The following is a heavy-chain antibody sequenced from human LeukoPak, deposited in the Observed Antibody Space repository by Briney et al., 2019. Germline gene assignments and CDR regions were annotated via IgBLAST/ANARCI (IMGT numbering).Heavy chain of an antibody. Sequence: SETLSLTCTVSGGSISSGSYYWSWIRQPAGKGLEWIGRIYTSGSTNYNPSLKSRVTISVDTSKNQFSLKLSSVTAADTAVYYCARDGSSWSDDYYMDVWGKGTTVTVSS. D-gene: IGHD6-13*01. V-gene: IGHV4-61*02. CDR1: GGSISSGSYY. J-gene: IGHJ6*03. CDR2: IYTSGST. CDR3: ARDGSSWSDDYYMDV.